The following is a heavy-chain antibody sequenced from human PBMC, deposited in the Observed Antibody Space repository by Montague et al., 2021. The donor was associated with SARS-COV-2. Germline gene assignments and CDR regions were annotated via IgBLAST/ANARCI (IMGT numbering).Heavy chain of an antibody. D-gene: IGHD6-19*01. Sequence: TRSLTCTVSGGSIGSGSYYWSWIRQPAGKGLEWIVRISISGSTNYNPSLKSRVTISVDTSKNQFSLKLSSVTAADTAVYYCARDIAVAGLFDYWGQGTLVTVSS. J-gene: IGHJ4*02. CDR2: ISISGST. CDR3: ARDIAVAGLFDY. CDR1: GGSIGSGSYY. V-gene: IGHV4-61*02.